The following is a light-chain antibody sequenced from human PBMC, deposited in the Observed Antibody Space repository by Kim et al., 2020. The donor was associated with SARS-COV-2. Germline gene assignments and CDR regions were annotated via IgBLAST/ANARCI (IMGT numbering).Light chain of an antibody. CDR2: GAS. Sequence: RATINCTSSQSVLYDSNKKNYLAWYQQRPRQPPKLLIAGASTRESGVPDRFSGSGSGTDFTLTISSLQAEDVAIYYCQQYYATPYTFGQGTKLGI. J-gene: IGKJ2*01. CDR1: QSVLYDSNKKNY. CDR3: QQYYATPYT. V-gene: IGKV4-1*01.